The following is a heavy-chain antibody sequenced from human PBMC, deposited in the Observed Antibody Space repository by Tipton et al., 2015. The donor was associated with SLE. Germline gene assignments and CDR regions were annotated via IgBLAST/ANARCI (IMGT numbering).Heavy chain of an antibody. CDR1: GGSISSGSTSFYY. J-gene: IGHJ6*03. Sequence: TLSLTCSVSGGSISSGSTSFYYWGWVRQPPGKGLECIGSISYSGSTYYNLSLKSRVTISVDTSKNQFSLKLSSVTAADTAVYYCARDRVYSSSYYMDVWGKGTTVTVSS. D-gene: IGHD6-13*01. CDR3: ARDRVYSSSYYMDV. CDR2: ISYSGST. V-gene: IGHV4-39*07.